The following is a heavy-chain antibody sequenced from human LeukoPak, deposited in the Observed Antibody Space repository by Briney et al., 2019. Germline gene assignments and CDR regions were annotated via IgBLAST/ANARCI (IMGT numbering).Heavy chain of an antibody. CDR3: ARVKGEHYDFWSGYLYYFDY. CDR1: GYTFTSYG. Sequence: ASVKVSCKASGYTFTSYGISWVRQAPGQELEWMGWISAYNGNTNYAQKLQGRVTMTTDTSTSTAYMELRSLRSDDTAVYYCARVKGEHYDFWSGYLYYFDYWGRGTLVTVSS. CDR2: ISAYNGNT. V-gene: IGHV1-18*01. J-gene: IGHJ4*02. D-gene: IGHD3-3*01.